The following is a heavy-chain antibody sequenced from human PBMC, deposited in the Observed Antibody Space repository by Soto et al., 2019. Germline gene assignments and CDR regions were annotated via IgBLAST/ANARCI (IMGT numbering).Heavy chain of an antibody. CDR1: GGSISSGDYY. J-gene: IGHJ3*02. CDR2: IYYSGST. V-gene: IGHV4-30-4*01. D-gene: IGHD3-22*01. Sequence: SETLSLTCTVSGGSISSGDYYWSWIRQPPGKGLEWIGYIYYSGSTYYNPSLKSRVTISVDTSKNQFSLKLSSVTAADTAVYYCARMYYYDSYAFDIWGQGTMVTVSS. CDR3: ARMYYYDSYAFDI.